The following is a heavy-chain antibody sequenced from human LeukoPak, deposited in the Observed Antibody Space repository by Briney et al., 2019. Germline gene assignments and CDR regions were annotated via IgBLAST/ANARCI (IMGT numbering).Heavy chain of an antibody. CDR2: IIPIFGTA. CDR3: AREDYYYYYMDV. Sequence: SVKVSCKASGGTFSSYAISWVRQAPGQGLGWMGGIIPIFGTANYAQKLQGRVTITADKSTSTAYMELSSLRSEDTAVYYCAREDYYYYYMDVWGKGTTVTISS. J-gene: IGHJ6*03. CDR1: GGTFSSYA. V-gene: IGHV1-69*06.